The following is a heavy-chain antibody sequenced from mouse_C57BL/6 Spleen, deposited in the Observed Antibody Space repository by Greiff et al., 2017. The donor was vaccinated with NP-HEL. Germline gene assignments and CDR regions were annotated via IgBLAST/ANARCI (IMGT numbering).Heavy chain of an antibody. J-gene: IGHJ2*01. CDR3: ASGEGYYDY. CDR1: GYTFTSYW. V-gene: IGHV1-50*01. CDR2: IDPSDSYT. Sequence: QVQLQQSGAELVRPGASVKLSCKASGYTFTSYWMQWVKQRPGQGLEWIGEIDPSDSYTNYNQKFKGKATLTVDTSSSTAYMQLSSLTSEDSAVYYCASGEGYYDYWGQGTTLTVSS. D-gene: IGHD2-3*01.